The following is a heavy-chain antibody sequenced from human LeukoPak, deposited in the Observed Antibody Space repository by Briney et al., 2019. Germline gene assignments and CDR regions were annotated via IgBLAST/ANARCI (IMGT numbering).Heavy chain of an antibody. Sequence: GGSLRLSCAASGFTFSNAWMSWVRQAPGKGLEWVGRIKSKTDGGTTDYAAPAKGRFTISRDDSKNTLYLQMNSLKTEDTAVYYCTTLTYYYDSSGYYSWGQGTLVTVSS. V-gene: IGHV3-15*01. CDR2: IKSKTDGGTT. CDR1: GFTFSNAW. D-gene: IGHD3-22*01. CDR3: TTLTYYYDSSGYYS. J-gene: IGHJ4*02.